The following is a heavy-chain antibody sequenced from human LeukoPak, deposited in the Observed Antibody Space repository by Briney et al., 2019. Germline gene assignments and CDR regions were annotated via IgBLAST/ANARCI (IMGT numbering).Heavy chain of an antibody. V-gene: IGHV3-23*01. CDR2: ISGSGGST. Sequence: GGSLRLSCAASGFTFSTYAMSWVRQPPGKGLEWVSAISGSGGSTYYADSVKGRFTISRDNSENTLYLQMDSLRAEDTAVYYCAKNGYDSSGYLYFDYWGQGTLVTVSS. D-gene: IGHD3-22*01. J-gene: IGHJ4*02. CDR3: AKNGYDSSGYLYFDY. CDR1: GFTFSTYA.